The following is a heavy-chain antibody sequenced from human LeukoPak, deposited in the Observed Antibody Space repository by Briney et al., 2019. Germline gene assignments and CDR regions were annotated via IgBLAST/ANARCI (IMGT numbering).Heavy chain of an antibody. CDR2: IKEDGSEK. CDR3: ASSDFWSGYLRAYYYYMDV. CDR1: GFTFKSYW. Sequence: GGSLRLSCAGSGFTFKSYWMTWVRQAPGKGLEWVANIKEDGSEKYYVDSVRGRFTISRDNAQKSLYLQMNSLRAEDTAVYYCASSDFWSGYLRAYYYYMDVWGKGTTVTVSS. D-gene: IGHD3-3*01. V-gene: IGHV3-7*01. J-gene: IGHJ6*03.